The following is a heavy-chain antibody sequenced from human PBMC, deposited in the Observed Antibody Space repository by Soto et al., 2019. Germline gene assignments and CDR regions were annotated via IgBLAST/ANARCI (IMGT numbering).Heavy chain of an antibody. J-gene: IGHJ3*02. CDR3: ARSYDSSGYYPPDAFDI. CDR1: GYTFTGYY. CDR2: INPNSGGT. D-gene: IGHD3-22*01. V-gene: IGHV1-2*02. Sequence: QVQLVQSGAEVKKPGASVKVSCKASGYTFTGYYMHWVRQAPGQGLEWMGWINPNSGGTNYAQKFQGRVTMTRDTSISTAYMELSRLRSGDTAVYYCARSYDSSGYYPPDAFDIWGQGTMVTVSS.